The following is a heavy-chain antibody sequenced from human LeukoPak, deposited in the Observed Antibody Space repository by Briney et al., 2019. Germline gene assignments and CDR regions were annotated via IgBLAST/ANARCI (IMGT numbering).Heavy chain of an antibody. V-gene: IGHV3-30-3*01. D-gene: IGHD3-16*02. CDR2: ISKDGSNN. CDR1: GITFSTYA. CDR3: ARDPDDYVWGSYRYSRRLDY. J-gene: IGHJ4*02. Sequence: GGSLRLYCAASGITFSTYAMHWVRKAPGKGLERVPVISKDGSNNYYADSVKGRFTISRDNSKNTLYLQMNSLRAEDTAVYYCARDPDDYVWGSYRYSRRLDYWGQGTLVTVSS.